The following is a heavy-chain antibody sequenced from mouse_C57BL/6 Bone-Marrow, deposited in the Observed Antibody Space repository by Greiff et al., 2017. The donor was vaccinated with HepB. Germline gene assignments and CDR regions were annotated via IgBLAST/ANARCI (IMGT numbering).Heavy chain of an antibody. Sequence: VQLQESGPGLVQPSQSLSITCTVSGFSLTSYGVHWVRQSPGKGLEWLGVIWSGGSTDYNAAFMSRLSITKDNSKSQVFFKMNSLQADDTAIYYCANLYDGYYYYAMDDWGQGTAVTVSS. CDR1: GFSLTSYG. CDR2: IWSGGST. V-gene: IGHV2-5*01. CDR3: ANLYDGYYYYAMDD. J-gene: IGHJ4*01. D-gene: IGHD2-3*01.